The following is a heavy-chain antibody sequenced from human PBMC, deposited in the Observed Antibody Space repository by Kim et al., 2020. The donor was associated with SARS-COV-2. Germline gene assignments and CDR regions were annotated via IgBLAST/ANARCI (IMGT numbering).Heavy chain of an antibody. V-gene: IGHV3-48*02. Sequence: VKGRFTISRDNAKNSLYLQMNSLRDEDTAVYYWARAAYSSSWYDYYGMDVWGQGTTVTVSS. D-gene: IGHD6-13*01. CDR3: ARAAYSSSWYDYYGMDV. J-gene: IGHJ6*02.